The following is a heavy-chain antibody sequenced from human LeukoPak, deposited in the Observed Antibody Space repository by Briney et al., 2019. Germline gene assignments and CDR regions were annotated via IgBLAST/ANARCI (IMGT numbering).Heavy chain of an antibody. D-gene: IGHD6-13*01. CDR2: VYNSGST. CDR3: ASGIAAARDTYYHYYYMDV. CDR1: GYSISSGYY. J-gene: IGHJ6*03. Sequence: PSETLSLTCTVSGYSISSGYYWGWIRQPPGKGLEWIGYVYNSGSTNYNPSLKSRVTISVDTSKNQFSLKLSSVTAADTAVYFCASGIAAARDTYYHYYYMDVWGKGTTVTISS. V-gene: IGHV4-61*01.